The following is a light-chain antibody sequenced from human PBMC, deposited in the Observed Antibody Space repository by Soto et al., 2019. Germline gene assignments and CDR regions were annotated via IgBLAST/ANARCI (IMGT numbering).Light chain of an antibody. V-gene: IGLV1-44*01. CDR3: ATWDDSLNGDVV. CDR2: QND. CDR1: SSNIARKT. Sequence: QSALTQAPSMSATPGQRVTISCSGSSSNIARKTVNWFQQLPGTAPKLLIFQNDQRPSGVPDRFSGSKSGTSASLAITGLQSEDEADYYCATWDDSLNGDVVFGGGTKVTVL. J-gene: IGLJ2*01.